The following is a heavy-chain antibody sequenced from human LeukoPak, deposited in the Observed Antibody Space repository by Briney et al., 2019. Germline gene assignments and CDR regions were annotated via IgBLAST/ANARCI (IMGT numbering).Heavy chain of an antibody. CDR3: ARDYDY. J-gene: IGHJ4*02. V-gene: IGHV4-4*07. CDR1: GGSISGYY. CDR2: IYSSGST. Sequence: SETLSLTCSVSGGSISGYYWSWIRQPAGKGLEWIGRIYSSGSTNYNPSLKSRVTMSVDTSKKQFSLKLSSVTAADAALYYCARDYDYWGQGTLVTVSS.